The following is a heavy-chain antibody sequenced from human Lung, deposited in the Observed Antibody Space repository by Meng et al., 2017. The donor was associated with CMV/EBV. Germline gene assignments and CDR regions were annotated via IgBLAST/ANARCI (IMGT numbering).Heavy chain of an antibody. Sequence: SETLSLXCAVYGGSFSEYFWNWIRQSPGKGLEWIGDIGHGGSTSYNPSLKGRVTISQDTSKNQFSLKLTSVTAADTAVYFCARASLFGVVVMNYYFDSWGQGXLVTSPQ. CDR3: ARASLFGVVVMNYYFDS. CDR2: IGHGGST. D-gene: IGHD3-3*01. J-gene: IGHJ4*02. CDR1: GGSFSEYF. V-gene: IGHV4-34*01.